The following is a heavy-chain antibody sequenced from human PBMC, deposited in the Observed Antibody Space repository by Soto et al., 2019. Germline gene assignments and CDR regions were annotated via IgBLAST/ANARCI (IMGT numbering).Heavy chain of an antibody. Sequence: GWSLRLSCAASGFTFSNAWMNWVRQAPGKGLEWVGRIKSKTDGGTTDYAAPVKGRFTISRDDSKNTLYLQMNSLKTEDTAVYYCTTAFPGSYPPDGFDYWGQGTLVTVSS. D-gene: IGHD1-26*01. CDR2: IKSKTDGGTT. V-gene: IGHV3-15*07. J-gene: IGHJ4*02. CDR3: TTAFPGSYPPDGFDY. CDR1: GFTFSNAW.